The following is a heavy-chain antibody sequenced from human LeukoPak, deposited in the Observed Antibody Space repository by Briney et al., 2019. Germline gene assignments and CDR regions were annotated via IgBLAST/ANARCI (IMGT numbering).Heavy chain of an antibody. V-gene: IGHV3-33*01. CDR3: ARYSGWNDAFDI. CDR1: GFTFSSYG. Sequence: GRSLRLSCAASGFTFSSYGMLWVRQAPGKGLEWVAVIWYDGSNKYYADSVKGRFTISRDNSKNTLYLQMNSLRAEDTAVYYCARYSGWNDAFDIWGQGTMVTVSS. J-gene: IGHJ3*02. CDR2: IWYDGSNK. D-gene: IGHD6-19*01.